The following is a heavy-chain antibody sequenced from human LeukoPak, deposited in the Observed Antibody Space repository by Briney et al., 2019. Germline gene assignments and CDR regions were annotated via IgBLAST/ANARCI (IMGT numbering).Heavy chain of an antibody. V-gene: IGHV3-21*01. CDR2: ISSTSAYI. Sequence: GGSLRLSCAASGFTFSSYSMNWVRQAPGKGLEWVSSISSTSAYIHYADSVKGRFTISRDNVDNVVYLEMNSLGAEDTATYYCARVAVSGPTGWFDSWGQGTLVIVSS. D-gene: IGHD2-8*02. CDR3: ARVAVSGPTGWFDS. CDR1: GFTFSSYS. J-gene: IGHJ5*01.